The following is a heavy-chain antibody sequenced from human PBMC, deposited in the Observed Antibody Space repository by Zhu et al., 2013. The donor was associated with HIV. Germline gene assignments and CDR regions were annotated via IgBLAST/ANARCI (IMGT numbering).Heavy chain of an antibody. CDR3: ARGPVEPAATAIYYYMDV. J-gene: IGHJ6*03. Sequence: QVQLVQSGAEVKKPGASVKVSCKASGYTFTSYGINWVRQAPGQGLEWMGWISAYNGNTNYAQKLQGRVTMITDTSTSTAYMELRSLRSDDTALYYCARGPVEPAATAIYYYMDVWGTGTAVTVSS. V-gene: IGHV1-18*01. CDR2: ISAYNGNT. D-gene: IGHD2-2*01. CDR1: GYTFTSYG.